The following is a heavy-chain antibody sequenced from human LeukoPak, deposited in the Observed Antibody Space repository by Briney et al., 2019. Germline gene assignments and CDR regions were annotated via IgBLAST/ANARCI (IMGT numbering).Heavy chain of an antibody. Sequence: SETLSLTCTVSGGSISSYYWSWIRQPPGKGLEWIGYIYHGGSTYYNPSLKSRVTISVDRSKNQFSLKLSSVTAADTAVYYCARGSKVWFDPWGQGTLVTVSS. D-gene: IGHD2-2*01. V-gene: IGHV4-59*12. J-gene: IGHJ5*02. CDR1: GGSISSYY. CDR2: IYHGGST. CDR3: ARGSKVWFDP.